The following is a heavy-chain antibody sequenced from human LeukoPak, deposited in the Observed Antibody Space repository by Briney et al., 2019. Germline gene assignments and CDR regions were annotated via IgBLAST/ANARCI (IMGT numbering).Heavy chain of an antibody. V-gene: IGHV3-48*03. CDR2: ISSSDSTI. Sequence: GGSLRLSCAASGFTFSSYEMNWVRQAPGKGLEWVSYISSSDSTIYYAGSVEGRFTISRDDAKNSLYLQMNSLRAEDTAVYYCARPIPGARAFDFWGQGTLVTVSS. D-gene: IGHD2-2*01. J-gene: IGHJ4*02. CDR3: ARPIPGARAFDF. CDR1: GFTFSSYE.